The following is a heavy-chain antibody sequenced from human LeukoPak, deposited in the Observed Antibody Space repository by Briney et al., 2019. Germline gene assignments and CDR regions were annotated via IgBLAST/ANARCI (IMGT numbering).Heavy chain of an antibody. D-gene: IGHD6-19*01. CDR2: ISSSGSTI. CDR1: GFTFSDYY. V-gene: IGHV3-11*04. J-gene: IGHJ4*02. Sequence: GGSLRLSCAASGFTFSDYYMSWIRQAPGKGLEWVSYISSSGSTIYYADSVKGRFTISRDNAKNSLYLQMNSLRAEDTAVYYCAREYSSGWYVGSLGYWGQGTLVTVSS. CDR3: AREYSSGWYVGSLGY.